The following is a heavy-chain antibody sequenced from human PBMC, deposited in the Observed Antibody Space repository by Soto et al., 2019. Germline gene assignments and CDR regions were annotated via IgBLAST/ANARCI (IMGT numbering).Heavy chain of an antibody. J-gene: IGHJ6*03. CDR1: GGSISSYY. D-gene: IGHD6-19*01. CDR3: ARLAGYSSGWSELWHMDV. CDR2: IYYSGST. V-gene: IGHV4-59*01. Sequence: SETLSLTCTVSGGSISSYYWSWIRQPPGKGLEWIGYIYYSGSTNYNPSLKSRVTISVDTSKNQFSLKLSSVTAADTAVYYCARLAGYSSGWSELWHMDVWGKGTTVTVSS.